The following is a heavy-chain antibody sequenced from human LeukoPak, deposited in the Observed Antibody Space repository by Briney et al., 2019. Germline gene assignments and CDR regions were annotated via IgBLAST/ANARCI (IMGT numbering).Heavy chain of an antibody. D-gene: IGHD6-13*01. J-gene: IGHJ4*02. V-gene: IGHV1-18*01. Sequence: EASVKVSCKASGGTFSSYAISWVRQAPGQGLEWMGWISAYNGNTNYAQKLQGRVTMTTDTSTSTAYMELRSLRSDDTAVYYCARGVLAAAGTVISPADYWGQGTLVTVSS. CDR3: ARGVLAAAGTVISPADY. CDR1: GGTFSSYA. CDR2: ISAYNGNT.